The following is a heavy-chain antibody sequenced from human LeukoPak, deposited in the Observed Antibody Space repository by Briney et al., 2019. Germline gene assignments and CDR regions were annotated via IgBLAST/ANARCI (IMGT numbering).Heavy chain of an antibody. V-gene: IGHV3-30*04. J-gene: IGHJ6*03. CDR3: AKDAARGSSTNAYYYYYMDV. CDR2: ISYDGSNK. D-gene: IGHD2-2*01. Sequence: PGGSLRLSCAASGFTFSSYAMLWVRQAPGKGLEWVAVISYDGSNKYYADSVKGRFTISRDNSKNTLYLQMNSLRPEDTAAYYCAKDAARGSSTNAYYYYYMDVWGKGTTVTVSS. CDR1: GFTFSSYA.